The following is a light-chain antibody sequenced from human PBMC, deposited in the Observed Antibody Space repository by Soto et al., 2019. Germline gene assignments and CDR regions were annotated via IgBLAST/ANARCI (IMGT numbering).Light chain of an antibody. Sequence: DIQMTQSPSTLSASVGDRVTITCRASQSISSWLAWYQQNPGKAPKLLIYDASFLESGVPSRFSGSGSGTEFTLTISSLQPDDFATYYCQQYNSYWTFGQGTKVDIK. CDR3: QQYNSYWT. V-gene: IGKV1-5*01. CDR2: DAS. J-gene: IGKJ1*01. CDR1: QSISSW.